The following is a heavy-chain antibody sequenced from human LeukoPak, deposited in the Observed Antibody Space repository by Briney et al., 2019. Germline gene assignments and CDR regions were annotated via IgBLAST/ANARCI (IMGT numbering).Heavy chain of an antibody. CDR2: INHSGST. CDR1: GGSFSGYY. CDR3: ARNHDSSGWYNWFDP. V-gene: IGHV4-34*01. J-gene: IGHJ5*02. Sequence: SETLSLTCAVYGGSFSGYYWSWIRQPPGKGLEWIGEINHSGSTNYNPSLKSRVTISVDTSKNQFSLKLSSVTAADTAVYYCARNHDSSGWYNWFDPWGQGTLVTVPS. D-gene: IGHD6-19*01.